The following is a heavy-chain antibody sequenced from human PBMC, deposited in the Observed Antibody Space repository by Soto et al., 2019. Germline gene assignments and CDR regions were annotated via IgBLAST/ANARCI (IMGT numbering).Heavy chain of an antibody. J-gene: IGHJ4*02. CDR3: GTGSSWTKVES. V-gene: IGHV1-46*01. CDR2: ISPDGGRT. D-gene: IGHD6-13*01. Sequence: QVQLVQSGAEVKKPGASVKVSCKASGYTFTTYYMHWVRQAPGQGLEWMGIISPDGGRTSYAQKFQGRVTMTRDTSTSTVYMELSSLRSEDTAVYYCGTGSSWTKVESWGQGTLVTVSS. CDR1: GYTFTTYY.